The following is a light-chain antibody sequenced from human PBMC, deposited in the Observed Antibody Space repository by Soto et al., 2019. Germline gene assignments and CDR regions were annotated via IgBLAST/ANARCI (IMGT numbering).Light chain of an antibody. Sequence: QSVLTQPASVSGSPGQSITISCTGTSSDVGGYDYVSWYQHHPLKAPKLIIYEGTNRPSGVSSRFSGSKSGNTASLTISGLHAEDEAYYYCCSYTGSSGDVFGTGTKVTVL. CDR2: EGT. CDR1: SSDVGGYDY. V-gene: IGLV2-14*01. CDR3: CSYTGSSGDV. J-gene: IGLJ1*01.